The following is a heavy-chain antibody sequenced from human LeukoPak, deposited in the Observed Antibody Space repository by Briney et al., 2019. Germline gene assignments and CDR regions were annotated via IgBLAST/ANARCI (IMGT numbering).Heavy chain of an antibody. D-gene: IGHD1-26*01. CDR3: ASPSSYSGSYSAYFQH. CDR2: IYYSGST. Sequence: SETLSLTCTVSGGSISSSSYYWGWIRQPPGKGVEWIGSIYYSGSTYYNPSLKSRVTISVDTSKNQFSLKLSSVTAADTAVYYCASPSSYSGSYSAYFQHWGQGTLVTVSS. CDR1: GGSISSSSYY. J-gene: IGHJ1*01. V-gene: IGHV4-39*07.